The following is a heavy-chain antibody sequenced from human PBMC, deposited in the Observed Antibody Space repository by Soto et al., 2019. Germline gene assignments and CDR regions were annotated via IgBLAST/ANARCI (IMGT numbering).Heavy chain of an antibody. J-gene: IGHJ4*02. CDR1: GGSISSSSYY. CDR3: ARHIYDYVWGSYPRFDY. Sequence: PSETLSLTCTVSGGSISSSSYYWGWIRQPPGKGLEWIGSIYYSGSTYYNPSLKSRVTISVDTSKNQFSLKLSSVTAADTAVYYCARHIYDYVWGSYPRFDYWGQGTLVTVSS. CDR2: IYYSGST. D-gene: IGHD3-16*01. V-gene: IGHV4-39*01.